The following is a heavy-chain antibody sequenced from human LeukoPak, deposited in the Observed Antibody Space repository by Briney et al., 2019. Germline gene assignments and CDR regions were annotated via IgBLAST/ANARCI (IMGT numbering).Heavy chain of an antibody. V-gene: IGHV1-18*01. Sequence: ASVKLSCKASGYTFTSYGISWDRQAPGHGLEWMGWIIPYNGNTNYAQKLQGRVSMTTDTSARTACMELGSQRSDDTVVNYCARDGSHLNYYYMDVWGKGTTVTVCS. CDR1: GYTFTSYG. J-gene: IGHJ6*03. D-gene: IGHD1-26*01. CDR2: IIPYNGNT. CDR3: ARDGSHLNYYYMDV.